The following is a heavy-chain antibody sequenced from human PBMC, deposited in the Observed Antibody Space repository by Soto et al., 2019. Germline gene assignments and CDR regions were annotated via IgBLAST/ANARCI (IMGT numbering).Heavy chain of an antibody. D-gene: IGHD1-26*01. CDR3: ASVAAKYYYYGMDV. J-gene: IGHJ6*02. V-gene: IGHV1-69*12. Sequence: QVQLVQSGAEVKKPGSSVKGSCNASGGTFSSSAINWVRQAPGQGLEWMGGIIPIFGTADYAQKFQGRVTITADESTTTDYMQRSSLRSEDTAVYYCASVAAKYYYYGMDVWGQGTTVTVSS. CDR1: GGTFSSSA. CDR2: IIPIFGTA.